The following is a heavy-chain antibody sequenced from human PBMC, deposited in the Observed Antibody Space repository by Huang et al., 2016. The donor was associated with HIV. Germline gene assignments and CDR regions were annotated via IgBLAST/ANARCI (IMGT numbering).Heavy chain of an antibody. CDR3: ARHFGSWSGYFDS. J-gene: IGHJ4*02. CDR1: GGSITDSNYY. Sequence: QLQLQESGPGLVRLSETLSLICTVSGGSITDSNYYWGWIRQPPGKGLEWIGSIYYSGDTDYTPSLKSRVTMSVDTSKNRFALDIRSVAVADTAIYYCARHFGSWSGYFDSWGQGTLVPVSS. D-gene: IGHD3-10*01. V-gene: IGHV4-39*01. CDR2: IYYSGDT.